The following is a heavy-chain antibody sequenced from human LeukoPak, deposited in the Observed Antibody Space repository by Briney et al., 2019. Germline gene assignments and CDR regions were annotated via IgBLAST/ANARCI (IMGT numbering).Heavy chain of an antibody. Sequence: SETLSLTCAVYGGSFSGYYWSWIRQPPGNGLEWIGEINHSGSTNYNPSLKSRVTISVDTSKNQFSLKLSSVTAADTAVYYCARSPFYDFWSGHRTRFDFWGQGTLVTVSS. CDR2: INHSGST. CDR3: ARSPFYDFWSGHRTRFDF. D-gene: IGHD3-3*01. J-gene: IGHJ4*02. V-gene: IGHV4-34*01. CDR1: GGSFSGYY.